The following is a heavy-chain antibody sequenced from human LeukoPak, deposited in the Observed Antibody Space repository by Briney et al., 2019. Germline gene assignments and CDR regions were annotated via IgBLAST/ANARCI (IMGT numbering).Heavy chain of an antibody. Sequence: LTGGSLRISCTASGFTFSDYWMTWVRQAPGKGLKWVANIDGVGTDEGYAGSVKGRFTISRDNAKNSLFLQMNSLRAGDLAVYYCARNVGYYRLDYWGQGTLVTVPS. D-gene: IGHD1-26*01. V-gene: IGHV3-7*01. CDR3: ARNVGYYRLDY. CDR1: GFTFSDYW. J-gene: IGHJ4*02. CDR2: IDGVGTDE.